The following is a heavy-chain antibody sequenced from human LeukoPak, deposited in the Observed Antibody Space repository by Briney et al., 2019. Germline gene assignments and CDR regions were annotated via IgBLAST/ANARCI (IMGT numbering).Heavy chain of an antibody. D-gene: IGHD2-2*01. J-gene: IGHJ4*02. Sequence: SETLSLTCAVSGSSISSGYYWGWIRQPPGKGLEWIGSIHHSGNTYYNPSLKSRVTISLDTSKNQFSLKLSSVTAADAAVYYCARLPYCSSSCYPPYYFGYWGQGTPVTVSS. CDR1: GSSISSGYY. CDR2: IHHSGNT. CDR3: ARLPYCSSSCYPPYYFGY. V-gene: IGHV4-38-2*01.